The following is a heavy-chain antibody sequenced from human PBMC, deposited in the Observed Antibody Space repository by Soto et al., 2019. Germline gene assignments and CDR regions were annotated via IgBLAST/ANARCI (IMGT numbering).Heavy chain of an antibody. V-gene: IGHV4-34*01. CDR3: AREGNLGRWLQPLDF. J-gene: IGHJ4*02. D-gene: IGHD5-12*01. Sequence: SETLSLTCAVYGGSFSGYYWSWIRQPPGKGLEWIGEINHSGSTNYNPSLKSRVTISVDTSKNQFSLKLISVTAADTAKYFCAREGNLGRWLQPLDFWGQGTLVTVSS. CDR2: INHSGST. CDR1: GGSFSGYY.